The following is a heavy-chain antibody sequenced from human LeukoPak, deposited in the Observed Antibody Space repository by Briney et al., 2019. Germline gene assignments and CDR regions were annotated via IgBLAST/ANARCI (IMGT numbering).Heavy chain of an antibody. J-gene: IGHJ3*02. CDR2: ISGSSGST. CDR1: GFTFSSYA. Sequence: GGSLRLSCAASGFTFSSYAMSWVRQAPGKGLERVSHISGSSGSTHYADSVKGRFTISRDNSKNTLSLQMNSLRAEDTAVYYCAKALPGVFSGMMGAFDIWGQGTMVTVSS. D-gene: IGHD1-14*01. CDR3: AKALPGVFSGMMGAFDI. V-gene: IGHV3-23*01.